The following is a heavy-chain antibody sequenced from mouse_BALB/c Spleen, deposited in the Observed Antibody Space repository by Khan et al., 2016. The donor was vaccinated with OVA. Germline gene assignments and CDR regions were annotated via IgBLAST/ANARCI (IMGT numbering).Heavy chain of an antibody. CDR1: GFTFSSFG. CDR2: SSSDSSAI. J-gene: IGHJ2*01. CDR3: TRGGDWDDFDY. Sequence: DVQLVESGGGLVQPGGSRKLSCAASGFTFSSFGMHWVRQAPEKGLEWVAYSSSDSSAIFYADTVKGRCTISRDNPKNTLLLQMTSLRSDDRAMYYCTRGGDWDDFDYWGHGTTLTVSS. V-gene: IGHV5-17*02. D-gene: IGHD4-1*01.